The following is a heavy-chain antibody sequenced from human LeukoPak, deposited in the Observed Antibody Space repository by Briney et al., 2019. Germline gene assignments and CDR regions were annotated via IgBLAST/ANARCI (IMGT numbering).Heavy chain of an antibody. CDR1: GGSISSYY. CDR2: IYTSGST. D-gene: IGHD3-3*01. Sequence: SETLSLTCTVSGGSISSYYWSWIQQPAGKGLEWIGRIYTSGSTNYNPSLESRVTMSVDTSKNQFSLKLSSVTAADTAVYYCARDESHWSGPPRPTHWGQGTLVTVSS. V-gene: IGHV4-4*07. J-gene: IGHJ4*02. CDR3: ARDESHWSGPPRPTH.